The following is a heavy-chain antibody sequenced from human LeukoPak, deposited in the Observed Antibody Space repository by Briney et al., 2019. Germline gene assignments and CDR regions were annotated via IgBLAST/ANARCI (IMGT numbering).Heavy chain of an antibody. Sequence: GGSLRLSCAASGFTFSSYSMYWVRQAPGKGLEWVSSISSSSSHMFYAESVKGRFSISRDNAKNSLYLQMNSVRAEDTAVYYCVRDSGSSYGYYFLHWGQGTLVTVSS. CDR3: VRDSGSSYGYYFLH. CDR1: GFTFSSYS. J-gene: IGHJ1*01. D-gene: IGHD1-26*01. V-gene: IGHV3-21*01. CDR2: ISSSSSHM.